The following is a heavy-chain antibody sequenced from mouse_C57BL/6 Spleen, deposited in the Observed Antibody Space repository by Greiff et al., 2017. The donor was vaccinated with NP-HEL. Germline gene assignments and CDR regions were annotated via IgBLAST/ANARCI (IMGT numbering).Heavy chain of an antibody. CDR3: ARHGYYFDY. Sequence: EVQLVESGGGLVKPGGSLKLSCAASGFTFSDYGMHWVRQAPEKGLEWVAYISSGSSTIYYADTVKGRFTISRDNAKNTLFLQMTSLRSEDTAMYYCARHGYYFDYWGQGTTLTVSS. D-gene: IGHD2-2*01. CDR2: ISSGSSTI. V-gene: IGHV5-17*01. CDR1: GFTFSDYG. J-gene: IGHJ2*01.